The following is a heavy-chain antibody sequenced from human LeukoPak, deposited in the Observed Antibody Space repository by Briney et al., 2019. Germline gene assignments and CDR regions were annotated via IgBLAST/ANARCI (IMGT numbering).Heavy chain of an antibody. CDR3: ARGSMIVVEDAFDI. J-gene: IGHJ3*02. Sequence: GGSLRLSCAASGFTFSSYSMNWVRQAPGKGLEWVSSISSSSSYIYYADSVKGRFTISRDNAKNSLYLQMNSLRAEDTALYYCARGSMIVVEDAFDIWGQGTMVTVSS. CDR1: GFTFSSYS. D-gene: IGHD3-22*01. CDR2: ISSSSSYI. V-gene: IGHV3-21*04.